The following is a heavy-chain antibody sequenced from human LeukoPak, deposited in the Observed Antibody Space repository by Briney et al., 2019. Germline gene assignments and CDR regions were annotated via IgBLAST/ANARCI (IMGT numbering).Heavy chain of an antibody. Sequence: GGSLRLSCVASGFPFSSYWMTWVRQAPGKGLEWVANIKQDGSKKSYVDSVKGQFTISRDNAKNSLYLQMNSLRAEDTAIYYCTRVGYIDEGIDYWGQGTLVTVSS. CDR3: TRVGYIDEGIDY. V-gene: IGHV3-7*04. CDR2: IKQDGSKK. D-gene: IGHD5-24*01. CDR1: GFPFSSYW. J-gene: IGHJ4*02.